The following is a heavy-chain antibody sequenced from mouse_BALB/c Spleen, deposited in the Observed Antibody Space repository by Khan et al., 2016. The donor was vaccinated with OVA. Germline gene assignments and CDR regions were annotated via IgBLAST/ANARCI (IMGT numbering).Heavy chain of an antibody. J-gene: IGHJ2*01. Sequence: QVQLQQPGAALVKAGASVKMSCTASGYTFPIYFLHFFTPRLGPGLAWFAETNPTNGRTYYNETFKSTATLTVDKSSSTAYMLLSGPTFEDSAVYDCERIKKIVATYFDYWGQGTTLTVSS. D-gene: IGHD1-1*01. CDR1: GYTFPIYF. V-gene: IGHV1S81*02. CDR2: TNPTNGRT. CDR3: ERIKKIVATYFDY.